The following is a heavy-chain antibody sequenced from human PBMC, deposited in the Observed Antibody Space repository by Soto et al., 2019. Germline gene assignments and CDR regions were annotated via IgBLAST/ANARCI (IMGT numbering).Heavy chain of an antibody. CDR1: GGSISSYY. J-gene: IGHJ3*02. D-gene: IGHD4-4*01. CDR3: ARHVGNYDAFDI. V-gene: IGHV4-59*08. CDR2: IYYSGNT. Sequence: SETLSLTCTVSGGSISSYYWSWIRQPPGKGLEWIGSIYYSGNTNYNPSLKSRVTMSVATSKSQFSLKLSSVTAADTAVYDYARHVGNYDAFDIWGQGTLVTVSS.